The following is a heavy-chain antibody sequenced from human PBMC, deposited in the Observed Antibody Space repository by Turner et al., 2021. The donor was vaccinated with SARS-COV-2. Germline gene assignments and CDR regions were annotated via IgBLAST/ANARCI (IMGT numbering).Heavy chain of an antibody. J-gene: IGHJ3*02. CDR1: GFTFSGYS. Sequence: EVQLVESGGGLVKPGGSLRLSCAAFGFTFSGYSMNWVRQAPGKGLECVSYISSSSRYIYYADSVKGRFTISRDNAKNSLYLQMNSLRDEDTAVYYCARWHYFDSSGYYTQAFDIWGQGTMVTVSS. CDR3: ARWHYFDSSGYYTQAFDI. V-gene: IGHV3-21*02. CDR2: ISSSSRYI. D-gene: IGHD3-22*01.